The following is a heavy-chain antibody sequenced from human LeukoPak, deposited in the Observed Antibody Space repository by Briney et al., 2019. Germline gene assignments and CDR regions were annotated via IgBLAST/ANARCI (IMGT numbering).Heavy chain of an antibody. CDR2: IWWDESKK. CDR3: ARDIGNYYYKFDY. CDR1: GLTFSSYD. D-gene: IGHD1-26*01. Sequence: PGGSLRLSCEASGLTFSSYDMNWVRQAPGKGLEWVAVIWWDESKKYYADSVKGRFTISRDISKNTLYLQMNSLTAEDTAVYYCARDIGNYYYKFDYWGQGTLVTVSS. J-gene: IGHJ4*02. V-gene: IGHV3-33*08.